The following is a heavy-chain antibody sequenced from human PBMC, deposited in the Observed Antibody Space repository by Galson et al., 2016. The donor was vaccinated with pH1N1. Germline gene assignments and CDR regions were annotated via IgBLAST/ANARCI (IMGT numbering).Heavy chain of an antibody. CDR1: GFTFSSYA. Sequence: LRLSCAASGFTFSSYAMSWIRQPPGKGLEWMGSIHHSGTTYYNAALKSRVTISGDTSKTQFSLNLRSMTAADTAVYYCARHDVEYFDSWGQGILVTVSS. D-gene: IGHD1-1*01. CDR3: ARHDVEYFDS. CDR2: IHHSGTT. J-gene: IGHJ4*02. V-gene: IGHV4-38-2*01.